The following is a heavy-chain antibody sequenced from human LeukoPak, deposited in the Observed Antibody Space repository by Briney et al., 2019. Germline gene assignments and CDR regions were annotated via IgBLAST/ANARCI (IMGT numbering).Heavy chain of an antibody. V-gene: IGHV3-30-3*01. CDR3: ARDLASWFRELLRLGYFDY. Sequence: GGSLRLSCAASGFTFSSYAMHWVRQAPGKGLEWVAVISYDGSNKYYADSVKGRFTISRDNSKNTLYLQMNSLRAEDTAVYYCARDLASWFRELLRLGYFDYWGQGTLVTVSS. CDR1: GFTFSSYA. D-gene: IGHD3-10*01. J-gene: IGHJ4*02. CDR2: ISYDGSNK.